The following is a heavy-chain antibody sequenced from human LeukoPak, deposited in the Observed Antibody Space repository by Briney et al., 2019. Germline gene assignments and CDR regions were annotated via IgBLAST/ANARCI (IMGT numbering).Heavy chain of an antibody. CDR2: INPNSGGT. CDR3: ARAIVVVITTYAFDV. V-gene: IGHV1-2*02. Sequence: GASVKVSCKASGYTFTGYYMHWVRQAPGQGLEWMGWINPNSGGTNYAQKFQGRVTITADKSTSTAYMELSSLRSEDTAVYYCARAIVVVITTYAFDVWGQGTMVTVSS. D-gene: IGHD3-22*01. CDR1: GYTFTGYY. J-gene: IGHJ3*01.